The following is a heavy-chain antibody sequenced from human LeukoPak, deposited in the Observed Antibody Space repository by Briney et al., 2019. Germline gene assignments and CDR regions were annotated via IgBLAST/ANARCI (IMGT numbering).Heavy chain of an antibody. J-gene: IGHJ4*02. V-gene: IGHV3-66*01. CDR3: ARDPNVGYSSSQIN. CDR2: IYSGGST. CDR1: GFTVSSNY. Sequence: PGGSLRLSCAASGFTVSSNYMSWVRQAPGKGLEWVSVIYSGGSTYYADSVKGRFTISRDNSKNTLYLQMNSLRAEDTAVYCCARDPNVGYSSSQINWGQGTLVTVSS. D-gene: IGHD6-13*01.